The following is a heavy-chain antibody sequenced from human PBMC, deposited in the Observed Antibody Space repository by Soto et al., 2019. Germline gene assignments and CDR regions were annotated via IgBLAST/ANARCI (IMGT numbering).Heavy chain of an antibody. V-gene: IGHV4-34*01. Sequence: QVQLQQWGAGLLKPSETLSLTCAVYGGSFSGYYWSWIRQPPGKGLEWIGEINHSGSTNYTPSLKSRVTISVDTSKNQFSLKLSSSTAADTAVYYCARAGSIFGVVSFDYWGQGTLVTVSS. CDR1: GGSFSGYY. D-gene: IGHD3-3*01. CDR3: ARAGSIFGVVSFDY. J-gene: IGHJ4*02. CDR2: INHSGST.